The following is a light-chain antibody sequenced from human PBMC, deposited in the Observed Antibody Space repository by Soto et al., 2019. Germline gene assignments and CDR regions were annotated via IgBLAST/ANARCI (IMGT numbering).Light chain of an antibody. CDR3: QQYADWPRT. Sequence: EFVLTQSPGTLSLSPGERAPLSCRASQTVRNNYLAWYQQKPGQAPRLLIYGASSRATGIPARFSGSGSGTQFTLTISSLQSEDFAVYYCQQYADWPRTFGQGTKVDIK. CDR1: QTVRNNY. CDR2: GAS. V-gene: IGKV3-20*01. J-gene: IGKJ1*01.